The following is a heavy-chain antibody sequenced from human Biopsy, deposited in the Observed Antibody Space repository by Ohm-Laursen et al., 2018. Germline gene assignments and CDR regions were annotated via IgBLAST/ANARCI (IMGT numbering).Heavy chain of an antibody. J-gene: IGHJ3*02. CDR1: EYSFPTYW. CDR3: ARNSGNYKYDAFDI. Sequence: SLQLSCKGSEYSFPTYWIGWVRQMPGKGLERMGIIYPSDSNTIYSPSFQGQVTISADKSITTAYLQLTSLKASDTAMYYCARNSGNYKYDAFDIWGLGTMVTVSS. D-gene: IGHD1-7*01. CDR2: IYPSDSNT. V-gene: IGHV5-51*01.